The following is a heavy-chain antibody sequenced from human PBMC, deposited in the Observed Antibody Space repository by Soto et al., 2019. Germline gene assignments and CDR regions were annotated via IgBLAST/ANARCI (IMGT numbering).Heavy chain of an antibody. CDR2: LNPNSGNT. CDR3: ARDHRYNWNDEGWFDP. Sequence: QVQLVQSGAAVKKPGASVKVSCKASGYMFSTYDINWVRQAPGQGLEWMGWLNPNSGNTGYAQKFQGRVTMTRNTSINTAYIELSSLGSDDTAVYYCARDHRYNWNDEGWFDPWGQGTLVTVSS. D-gene: IGHD1-20*01. CDR1: GYMFSTYD. J-gene: IGHJ5*02. V-gene: IGHV1-8*01.